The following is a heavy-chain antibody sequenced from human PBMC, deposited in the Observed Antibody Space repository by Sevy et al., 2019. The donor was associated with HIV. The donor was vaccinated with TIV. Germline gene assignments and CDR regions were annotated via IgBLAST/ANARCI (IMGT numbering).Heavy chain of an antibody. CDR3: ARAPTTGYSSSWPIDY. Sequence: GGSLRLSCAASGCTFSSYDMHWVRQATGKGLEWVSSIGTGGDPYFPGSVKGRFTISRENATNSLYLQMNSLGAGDTAVYYCARAPTTGYSSSWPIDYWGQGTLVTVSS. CDR1: GCTFSSYD. J-gene: IGHJ4*02. D-gene: IGHD6-13*01. CDR2: IGTGGDP. V-gene: IGHV3-13*05.